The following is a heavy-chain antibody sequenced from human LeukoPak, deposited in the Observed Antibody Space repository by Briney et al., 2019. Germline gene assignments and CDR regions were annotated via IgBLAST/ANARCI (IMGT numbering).Heavy chain of an antibody. J-gene: IGHJ3*02. CDR2: ISGSGGST. Sequence: GGSLRLSCAASGFTFSSYAMSWVRQAPGKGLEWVSAISGSGGSTYYADSVKGRFTISRDNSKNTLYLQMNSLRAEDTAVYYCASEQEWVRGAIDAFDIWGQGTMVTVSS. V-gene: IGHV3-23*01. CDR1: GFTFSSYA. D-gene: IGHD3-10*01. CDR3: ASEQEWVRGAIDAFDI.